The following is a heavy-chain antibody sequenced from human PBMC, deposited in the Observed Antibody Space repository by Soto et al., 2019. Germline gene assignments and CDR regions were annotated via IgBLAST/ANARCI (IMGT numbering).Heavy chain of an antibody. V-gene: IGHV1-69*06. Sequence: SVKVSCKASGGTFSSYAISWVRQAPGQGLEWMGGIIPIFGTANYAQKFQGRVTITADKSTSTAYMELSSLRSEDTAVYYCARGSREQQLVLNWFDPWGQGTLVTVSS. CDR1: GGTFSSYA. D-gene: IGHD6-13*01. J-gene: IGHJ5*02. CDR3: ARGSREQQLVLNWFDP. CDR2: IIPIFGTA.